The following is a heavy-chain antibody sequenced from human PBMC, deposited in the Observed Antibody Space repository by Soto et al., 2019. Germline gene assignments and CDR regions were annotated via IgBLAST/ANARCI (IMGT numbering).Heavy chain of an antibody. D-gene: IGHD2-15*01. CDR1: GFTFSSYW. CDR2: INSDGSST. CDR3: ARDQGYCSGGSCYPSRLYGMDV. Sequence: GGSLRLSCAASGFTFSSYWMHWVRQAPGKGLVWVSRINSDGSSTSYADSVKGRFTISRDNAKNTLYLQMNSLRAEDTAVYYFARDQGYCSGGSCYPSRLYGMDVWDQETTVTASS. J-gene: IGHJ6*02. V-gene: IGHV3-74*01.